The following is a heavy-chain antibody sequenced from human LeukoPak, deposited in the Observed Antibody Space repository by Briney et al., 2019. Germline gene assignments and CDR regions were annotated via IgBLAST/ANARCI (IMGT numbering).Heavy chain of an antibody. V-gene: IGHV1-46*01. CDR3: ARVRRARQGSGYYYTYDY. Sequence: ASVKVSCKASGYTFTSYYIHWVRQAPGQGLEWMGIVTPSGGSTSDAQKFQGRVTMTRDMSTSTVYMELSSLRSEDTAVYYCARVRRARQGSGYYYTYDYWGQGTLVTVSS. J-gene: IGHJ4*02. D-gene: IGHD3-22*01. CDR1: GYTFTSYY. CDR2: VTPSGGST.